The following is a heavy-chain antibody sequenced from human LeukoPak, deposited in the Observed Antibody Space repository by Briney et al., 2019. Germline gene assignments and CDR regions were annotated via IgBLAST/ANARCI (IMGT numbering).Heavy chain of an antibody. CDR2: IYSGDTT. J-gene: IGHJ4*02. Sequence: GGSLRLSCAASGFTFSSYWMSWVRQAPGRGLEWVSVIYSGDTTYYADSVKGRFTISRDTSKNTLYLQMNSLRAEDTAVYYCARDLYLSRWGQGTLVTVSS. V-gene: IGHV3-53*01. CDR3: ARDLYLSR. CDR1: GFTFSSYW. D-gene: IGHD2/OR15-2a*01.